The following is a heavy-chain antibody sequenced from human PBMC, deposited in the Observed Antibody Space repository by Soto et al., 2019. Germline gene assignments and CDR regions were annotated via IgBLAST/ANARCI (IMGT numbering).Heavy chain of an antibody. Sequence: GGSLRLSCAASGFTFSSYAMSWVRPAPGKGLEWVSAISSGGGTTYYADSVKGRFTISRDNSKNTLYLQMNSLRAEDTAVYYCARDLRRFGVVISYYFDYWGQGTLVTVSS. CDR2: ISSGGGTT. J-gene: IGHJ4*02. V-gene: IGHV3-23*01. CDR1: GFTFSSYA. D-gene: IGHD3-3*01. CDR3: ARDLRRFGVVISYYFDY.